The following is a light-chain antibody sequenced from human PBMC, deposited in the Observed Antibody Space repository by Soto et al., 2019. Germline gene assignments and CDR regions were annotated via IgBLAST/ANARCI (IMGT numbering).Light chain of an antibody. J-gene: IGKJ1*01. CDR1: QSVGSD. Sequence: EIVMTQSPATLSVSPGESATLSCRASQSVGSDLAWYQHTPGQPPRLLIYGASTRATGIPGRFSGSGSGTEFTLTISSLQSEDFAVYFCQQYNNWPPWTFGQGTKVDIK. CDR2: GAS. CDR3: QQYNNWPPWT. V-gene: IGKV3-15*01.